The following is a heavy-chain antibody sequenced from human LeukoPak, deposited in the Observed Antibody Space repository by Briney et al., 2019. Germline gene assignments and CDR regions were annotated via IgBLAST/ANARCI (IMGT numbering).Heavy chain of an antibody. V-gene: IGHV1-2*06. Sequence: ASVKVSCKASGYTFTGYYMHWVRQAPGQGLEWMGRINPNSGGTNYAQKFQGRVTMTRDTSISTAYMEVSRLRSDDTAVYYCASGYSGYALDAFDIWGQGTMVTVSS. CDR2: INPNSGGT. D-gene: IGHD5-12*01. J-gene: IGHJ3*02. CDR1: GYTFTGYY. CDR3: ASGYSGYALDAFDI.